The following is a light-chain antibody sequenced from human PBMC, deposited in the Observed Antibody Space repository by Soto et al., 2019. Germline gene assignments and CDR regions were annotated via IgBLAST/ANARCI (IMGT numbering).Light chain of an antibody. CDR3: QAFDNRQSASGV. CDR1: SSHIGATYD. V-gene: IGLV1-40*01. J-gene: IGLJ3*02. Sequence: QPVLTQPPSVSGAPGQRVTISCAGSSSHIGATYDIHWYQQLPGAAPRLLIYGNSNRPSGVPDRFAGSKSGTSASLAIIGLRVEDEGIYYCQAFDNRQSASGVFGGGTKLTVL. CDR2: GNS.